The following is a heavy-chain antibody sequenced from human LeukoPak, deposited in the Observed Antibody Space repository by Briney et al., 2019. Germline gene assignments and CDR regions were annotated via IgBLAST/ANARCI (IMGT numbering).Heavy chain of an antibody. CDR3: VRDSYTRDWHESGSDW. D-gene: IGHD3-3*01. CDR1: GFTFSNYF. CDR2: IGGSGGAT. V-gene: IGHV3-23*01. J-gene: IGHJ4*02. Sequence: GGSLRLSCAVSGFTFSNYFFNWVRQAPGKGLEWVSGIGGSGGATYYADSVKGRFTISRDNAKNLLSLQMNSLRAEDTAVYYCVRDSYTRDWHESGSDWWGQGTLVTVSS.